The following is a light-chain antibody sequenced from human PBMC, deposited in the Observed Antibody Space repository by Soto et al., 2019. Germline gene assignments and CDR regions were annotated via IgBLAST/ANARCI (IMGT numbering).Light chain of an antibody. V-gene: IGLV2-14*04. CDR2: DVS. Sequence: SSDVGGYEFVSWYQQHPDNAPKLIIYDVSDRPSGESSRFSGSKSANTASLTISGLLVEDEADFYYSSSTSSGPYVCGTDPKVTVL. J-gene: IGLJ1*01. CDR1: SSDVGGYEF. CDR3: SSSTSSGPYV.